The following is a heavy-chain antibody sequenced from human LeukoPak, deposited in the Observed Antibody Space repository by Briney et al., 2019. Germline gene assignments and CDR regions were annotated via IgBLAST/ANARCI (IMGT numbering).Heavy chain of an antibody. J-gene: IGHJ3*02. D-gene: IGHD6-6*01. CDR1: GFTFSDYY. Sequence: GGSLRLSCAASGFTFSDYYMSWIRQAPGKGLEWVSYISSSGSTIYYADSVKGRFTISRDNAKNSLYLQMNSLRAEDTAVYYCARGSRSSEREYDAFDIWGQGTMVTVSS. CDR2: ISSSGSTI. CDR3: ARGSRSSEREYDAFDI. V-gene: IGHV3-11*01.